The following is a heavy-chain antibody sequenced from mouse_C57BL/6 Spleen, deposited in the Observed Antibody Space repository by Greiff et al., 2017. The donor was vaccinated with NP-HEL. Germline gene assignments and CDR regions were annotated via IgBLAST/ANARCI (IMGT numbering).Heavy chain of an antibody. Sequence: QVQLQQSGAELVRPGTSVKVSCKASGHAFTNYLIEWVKQRPGQGLEWIGVINPGSGGTNYNEKFKGKATLTADKSSSTAYMQLSSLTSEDSAVYFCAATVAYAMDYWGQGTSVTVSS. D-gene: IGHD1-1*01. CDR2: INPGSGGT. V-gene: IGHV1-54*01. J-gene: IGHJ4*01. CDR1: GHAFTNYL. CDR3: AATVAYAMDY.